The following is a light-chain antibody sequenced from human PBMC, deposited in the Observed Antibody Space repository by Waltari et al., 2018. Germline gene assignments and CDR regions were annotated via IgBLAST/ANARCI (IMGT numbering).Light chain of an antibody. CDR3: LQYNSAPLT. CDR1: QAINTY. CDR2: DAA. Sequence: DIQITQSPSSLSSSVADRVTITCRASQAINTYLNWYQQKPGKPPRRLIYDAASLQSGVPSRFSGSGSGTLFTLTISSLQPEDFATYYCLQYNSAPLTFGGGTKVEI. V-gene: IGKV1-17*01. J-gene: IGKJ4*01.